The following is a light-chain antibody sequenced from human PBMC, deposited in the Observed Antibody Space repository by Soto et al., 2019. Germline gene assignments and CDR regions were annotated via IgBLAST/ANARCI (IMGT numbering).Light chain of an antibody. J-gene: IGLJ1*01. Sequence: QSVLTQPPSASGAPGQRVTISCSGSSSNIGSNYVSWYQQLPGTAPKLLIYSNNQRPSGVPDRFSGSKSGTSASLAISGLRSEDEADYYCAAWDDSLSGQVFGTGTKLTVL. CDR1: SSNIGSNY. CDR2: SNN. CDR3: AAWDDSLSGQV. V-gene: IGLV1-47*02.